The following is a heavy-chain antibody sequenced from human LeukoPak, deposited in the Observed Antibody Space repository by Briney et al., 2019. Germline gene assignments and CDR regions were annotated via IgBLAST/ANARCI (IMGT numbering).Heavy chain of an antibody. CDR2: ISGSGGST. CDR3: AEDGQWLARSPYDYFDY. J-gene: IGHJ4*02. V-gene: IGHV3-23*01. D-gene: IGHD6-19*01. Sequence: GGSLRLSCAASGFTFSSYAMSWVRQAPGKGLEWVSAISGSGGSTYYADSVKGRFTISRDNSKNTLYLQMNSLRAEDTAVYYCAEDGQWLARSPYDYFDYWGQGTLVTVSS. CDR1: GFTFSSYA.